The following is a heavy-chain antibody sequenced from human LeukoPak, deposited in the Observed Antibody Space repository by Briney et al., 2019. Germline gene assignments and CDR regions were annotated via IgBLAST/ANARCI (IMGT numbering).Heavy chain of an antibody. V-gene: IGHV3-30*04. D-gene: IGHD3-9*01. Sequence: GRSLRLSCAASGFTFSSYAMHWARQAPGKGLEWVAVISYDGSNKYYADSVKGRFTISRDNSKNTLYLQMNSLRAEDTAVYYCARDRDDILTGSLDYYYGMDVWGKGTTVTVSS. J-gene: IGHJ6*04. CDR1: GFTFSSYA. CDR3: ARDRDDILTGSLDYYYGMDV. CDR2: ISYDGSNK.